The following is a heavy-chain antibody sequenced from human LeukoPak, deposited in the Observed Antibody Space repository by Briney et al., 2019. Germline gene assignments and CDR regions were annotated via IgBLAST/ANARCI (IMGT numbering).Heavy chain of an antibody. Sequence: PSGGSLRLSCAASGFTFNNYWMSWVRQAPGKGLEWVSVISNSGGSTYYADSVKGRFTISRDNSKNTLYLQMNSLRAEDTAVYYCAKARGHIVATHFDYWGQGTLVTVSS. CDR3: AKARGHIVATHFDY. J-gene: IGHJ4*02. CDR2: ISNSGGST. D-gene: IGHD5-12*01. CDR1: GFTFNNYW. V-gene: IGHV3-23*01.